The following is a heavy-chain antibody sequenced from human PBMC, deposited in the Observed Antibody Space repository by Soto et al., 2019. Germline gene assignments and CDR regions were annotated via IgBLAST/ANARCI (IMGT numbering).Heavy chain of an antibody. D-gene: IGHD1-1*01. CDR2: IYIDDT. CDR1: GYTFSSFG. J-gene: IGHJ4*02. CDR3: ARDRDWNLDY. V-gene: IGHV1-18*01. Sequence: ASVKVSCKASGYTFSSFGFSWMRQAPGQGLEWMGWIYIDDTKYAQNFQGRVTMTTDTSTSTVYMELRNLRSDDTAVYYCARDRDWNLDYWGQGTPVTVS.